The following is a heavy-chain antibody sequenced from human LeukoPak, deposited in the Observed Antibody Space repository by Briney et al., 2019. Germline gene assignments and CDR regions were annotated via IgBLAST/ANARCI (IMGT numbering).Heavy chain of an antibody. D-gene: IGHD3-16*01. J-gene: IGHJ4*02. V-gene: IGHV4-31*03. CDR1: GGSISSGGYY. CDR3: ARGGGPRGMGLRPFFDY. Sequence: SETLSLTCTVSGGSISSGGYYWSWIRQHPGKGLEWIGYIYYSGSTYYNPAHKSRVTISVDTSKNQFSLKLSSVTAADTAVYYCARGGGPRGMGLRPFFDYWGQGTLVTVSS. CDR2: IYYSGST.